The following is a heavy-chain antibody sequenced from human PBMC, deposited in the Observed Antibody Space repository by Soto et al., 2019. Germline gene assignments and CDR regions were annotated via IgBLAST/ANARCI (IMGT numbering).Heavy chain of an antibody. CDR3: ASGPGGPDGPGDY. CDR2: INAGNGNT. J-gene: IGHJ4*02. Sequence: QVQFVQSGAEVKKPGASVKVSCKASGYTFTSYAMHSVRQAPGQRLEWMGWINAGNGNTKYSQKFQGRVTITRDTSAGTADMELSTLRSEDTAVYYCASGPGGPDGPGDYWGQGTLVTVSS. D-gene: IGHD2-15*01. V-gene: IGHV1-3*01. CDR1: GYTFTSYA.